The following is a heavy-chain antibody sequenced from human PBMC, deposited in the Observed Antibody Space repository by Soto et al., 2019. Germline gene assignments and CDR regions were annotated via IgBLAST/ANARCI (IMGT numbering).Heavy chain of an antibody. CDR3: ARGVTIFGVVNYYYYMDV. J-gene: IGHJ6*03. D-gene: IGHD3-3*01. V-gene: IGHV1-58*01. CDR1: GFTFTSSA. Sequence: SVKVSCKASGFTFTSSAVQWVRQARGQRLEWIGWIVVGSGNTNYAQKLQGRVTMTTDMSTSTAYMELRSLRSDDTAVYYCARGVTIFGVVNYYYYMDVWGKGTTVTVSS. CDR2: IVVGSGNT.